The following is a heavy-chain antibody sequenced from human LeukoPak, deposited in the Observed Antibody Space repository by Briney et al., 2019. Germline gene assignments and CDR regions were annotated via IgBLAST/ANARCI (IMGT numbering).Heavy chain of an antibody. Sequence: SGPTLVKPTQTLTLTCTFSGFSLSTSGVGVGWIRQPPGKALEWLAVIYWDDDKRYSPSLESRLTITKDTSKNQVVLTMTNMDPVDTATYYCAHRHTTWYYFDSWGQGNLITVSS. D-gene: IGHD1-14*01. J-gene: IGHJ4*02. CDR1: GFSLSTSGVG. CDR2: IYWDDDK. V-gene: IGHV2-5*02. CDR3: AHRHTTWYYFDS.